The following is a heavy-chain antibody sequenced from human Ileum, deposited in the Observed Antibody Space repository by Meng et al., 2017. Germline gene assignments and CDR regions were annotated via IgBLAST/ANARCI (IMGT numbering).Heavy chain of an antibody. D-gene: IGHD6-19*01. CDR2: INHSGST. V-gene: IGHV4-34*01. J-gene: IGHJ4*02. CDR3: ARTSGWFYY. CDR1: GGSFSGYY. Sequence: QGQLQQWGAGLLKPSETLSLPCAVYGGSFSGYYWSWIRQPPGKGLEWIGEINHSGSTNYNPSLKSRVTISVDTSKNQFSLKLSSVTAADTAVYYCARTSGWFYYWGQGTLVTVSS.